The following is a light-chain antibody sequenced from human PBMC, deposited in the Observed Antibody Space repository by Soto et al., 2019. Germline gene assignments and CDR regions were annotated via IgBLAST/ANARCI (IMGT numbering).Light chain of an antibody. J-gene: IGKJ2*01. CDR3: QQSYSTPYT. CDR2: AAS. V-gene: IGKV1-39*01. CDR1: QSISSY. Sequence: DIQMTQSPSSLSASVGDRVTITCRASQSISSYLNWYQQKPGKAPKLLIYAASNLQIGVPSRFSGSGSGTDFTLTISSLQPEDFATYYCQQSYSTPYTFGQGTKLEIK.